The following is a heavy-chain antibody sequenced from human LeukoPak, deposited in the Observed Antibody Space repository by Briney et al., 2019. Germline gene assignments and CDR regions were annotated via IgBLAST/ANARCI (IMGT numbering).Heavy chain of an antibody. CDR2: IVVGSGDT. CDR3: GEDSMPRGVFSYAFDI. Sequence: SVKVSCKASGFTFTSSAVQWVRQARGQRLEWIGWIVVGSGDTNSAQKFQERVTITRDMSTRTAYMELSSLRSEDTAVYYCGEDSMPRGVFSYAFDIWGQGTMVTVSS. V-gene: IGHV1-58*01. D-gene: IGHD3-10*01. CDR1: GFTFTSSA. J-gene: IGHJ3*02.